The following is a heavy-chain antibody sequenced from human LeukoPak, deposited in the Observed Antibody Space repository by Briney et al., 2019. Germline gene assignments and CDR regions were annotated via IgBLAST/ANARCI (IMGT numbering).Heavy chain of an antibody. V-gene: IGHV3-11*03. CDR3: ARPSCSAGTCFDY. D-gene: IGHD2-15*01. Sequence: GGSLRLSCAASGLTFSDYYMSWIRQAPGKGLEWVSYISGTSSYTNYADSVKGRFTISRDNAKNSLYLQMNSLRAEDTAVYYCARPSCSAGTCFDYWGQGTLVTVSS. CDR1: GLTFSDYY. J-gene: IGHJ4*02. CDR2: ISGTSSYT.